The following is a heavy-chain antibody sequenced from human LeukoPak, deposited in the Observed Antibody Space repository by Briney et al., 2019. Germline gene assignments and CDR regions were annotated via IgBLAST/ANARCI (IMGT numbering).Heavy chain of an antibody. J-gene: IGHJ4*02. CDR2: ISGDGRNI. CDR1: GFTFSSYW. V-gene: IGHV3-74*01. Sequence: GGSLRLSCVASGFTFSSYWMHWVRQDPRKGLVWVSRISGDGRNINYADSVRGRFTISRDNAKNTLYLQMNTLRVEDTAVYYCARPNCSGGSCYPEYWGQGTLVTVSS. D-gene: IGHD2-15*01. CDR3: ARPNCSGGSCYPEY.